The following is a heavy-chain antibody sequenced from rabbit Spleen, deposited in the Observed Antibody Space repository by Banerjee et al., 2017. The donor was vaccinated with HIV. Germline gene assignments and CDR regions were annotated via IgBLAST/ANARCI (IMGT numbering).Heavy chain of an antibody. CDR1: GFSWSVDPL. CDR3: ARDTSSSFSSYGMDL. CDR2: INAVTGKA. V-gene: IGHV1S45*01. J-gene: IGHJ6*01. Sequence: QLHLEESGGGLVQPEGSLTLTCTASGFSWSVDPLCWVRQAPGKGLEWIACINAVTGKAVYASWAKGRFTISKTSSTTVTLQVTRLTAADTATYFCARDTSSSFSSYGMDLWGQGTLVTVS. D-gene: IGHD1-1*01.